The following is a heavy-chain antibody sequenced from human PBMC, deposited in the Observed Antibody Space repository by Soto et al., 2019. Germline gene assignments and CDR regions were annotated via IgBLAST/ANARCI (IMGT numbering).Heavy chain of an antibody. Sequence: QLQLQESGPGLVKPSETLSLTCTVSGGSVSSTNYYWAWIRQPPGKGLEWIATIYYSGSSYYNPSLKSRVTISVDTSKNQFSLKLTSVTAADTAVYYCARHPGAFDVWGLGTIVTVSS. J-gene: IGHJ3*01. V-gene: IGHV4-39*01. CDR3: ARHPGAFDV. CDR1: GGSVSSTNYY. CDR2: IYYSGSS. D-gene: IGHD3-10*01.